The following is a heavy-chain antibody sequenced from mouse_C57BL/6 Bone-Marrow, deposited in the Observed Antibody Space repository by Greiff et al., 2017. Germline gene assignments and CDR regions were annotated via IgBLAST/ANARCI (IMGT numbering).Heavy chain of an antibody. V-gene: IGHV1-64*01. Sequence: QVQLQQPGAELVKPGASVKLSCKASGYTFTSYWMHWVKQRPGQGLEWIGMIHPTSGSTQYNEKFKSKATLTVDKSSSAAYMQLSSLTSEDSAVYYCARRDYDGGYYAMDYWGQGTSVTVSS. D-gene: IGHD2-4*01. CDR2: IHPTSGST. J-gene: IGHJ4*01. CDR3: ARRDYDGGYYAMDY. CDR1: GYTFTSYW.